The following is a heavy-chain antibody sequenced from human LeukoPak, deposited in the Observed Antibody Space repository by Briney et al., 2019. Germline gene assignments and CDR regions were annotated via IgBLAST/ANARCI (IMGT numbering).Heavy chain of an antibody. Sequence: SETLSLTCAVYGGSFSGYYWSWIRQPPGKGLEWIGQINHSGSTNYNPSLKSRVTISVDTSKNQFSLKLSSVTAADTAVYYCARHAPGTVSSGSYYYYYYYMDVWGKGTTVTISS. CDR3: ARHAPGTVSSGSYYYYYYYMDV. CDR1: GGSFSGYY. J-gene: IGHJ6*03. CDR2: INHSGST. D-gene: IGHD3-10*02. V-gene: IGHV4-34*01.